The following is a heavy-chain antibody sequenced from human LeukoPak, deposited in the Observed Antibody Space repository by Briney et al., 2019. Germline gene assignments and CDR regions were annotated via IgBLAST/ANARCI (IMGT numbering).Heavy chain of an antibody. V-gene: IGHV4-34*01. CDR1: GGSFSGYY. J-gene: IGHJ6*03. CDR3: ARVGWELLDAYYYYYMDV. Sequence: SETLSLTCAVYGGSFSGYYWSWIRQPPGKGLEWIGEINHSGSTNYNPSLKSRVTISVDTSKNQFSLKLSSVTAADTAVYYCARVGWELLDAYYYYYMDVWGKGTTVTVSS. CDR2: INHSGST. D-gene: IGHD1-26*01.